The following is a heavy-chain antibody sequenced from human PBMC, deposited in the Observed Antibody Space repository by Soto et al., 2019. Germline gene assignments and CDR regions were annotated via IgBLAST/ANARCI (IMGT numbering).Heavy chain of an antibody. CDR1: GGTFSSYA. D-gene: IGHD3-22*01. CDR3: AIWGNYYDSSGNFDY. V-gene: IGHV1-69*13. J-gene: IGHJ4*02. CDR2: IIPIFGTA. Sequence: GASVKVSCKASGGTFSSYAISWVRQAPGQGLEWMGGIIPIFGTANYAQKFQDRVTITADESTSTAYMELSSLRSEDTAVYYCAIWGNYYDSSGNFDYWGQGTLVTVSS.